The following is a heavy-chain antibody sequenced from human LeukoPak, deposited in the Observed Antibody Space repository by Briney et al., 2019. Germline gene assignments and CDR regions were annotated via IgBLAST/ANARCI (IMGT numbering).Heavy chain of an antibody. V-gene: IGHV4-34*01. CDR3: ARGILSVYYFDL. CDR1: GGSISGFY. Sequence: SETLSLTCAAHGGSISGFYWSWFRQPPGKVLEWIGELHYAGATGYSPSLRGRVTISAGTSDSQFSLTVNSVTAADTAVYYCARGILSVYYFDLWGRGTLVTVSP. J-gene: IGHJ2*01. CDR2: LHYAGAT. D-gene: IGHD2/OR15-2a*01.